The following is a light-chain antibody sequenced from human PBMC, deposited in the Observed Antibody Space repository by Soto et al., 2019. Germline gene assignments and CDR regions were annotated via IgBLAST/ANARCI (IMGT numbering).Light chain of an antibody. CDR2: EVS. V-gene: IGLV2-14*01. J-gene: IGLJ2*01. Sequence: QSVLTQPASVSGSPGQSITISCTGTSSDIGGYNFVSWYQHHPGRGPRLIIYEVSNRPSGVSSRFSGSKSGNTASLTISGLQAEDEADYHCSSYTTSRSVVFGGGTKLTVL. CDR3: SSYTTSRSVV. CDR1: SSDIGGYNF.